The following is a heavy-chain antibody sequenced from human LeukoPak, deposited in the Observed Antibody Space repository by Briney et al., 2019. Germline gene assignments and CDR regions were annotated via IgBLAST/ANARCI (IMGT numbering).Heavy chain of an antibody. D-gene: IGHD2-8*01. Sequence: GGSLRLSCEASGFTFDDYGMSWVRQPPGKGLEWVSGINRNGGSTDYADSVKGRFTISGDNAKNSHFLQMNSLRVEDTAFYCARGFRNGPFDCWGQGTLVTVSS. V-gene: IGHV3-20*01. J-gene: IGHJ4*02. CDR3: RGFRNGPFDC. CDR2: INRNGGST. CDR1: GFTFDDYG.